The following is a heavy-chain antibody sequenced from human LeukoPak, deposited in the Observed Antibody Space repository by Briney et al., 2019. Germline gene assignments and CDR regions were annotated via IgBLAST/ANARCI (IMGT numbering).Heavy chain of an antibody. CDR1: GFTFSSYW. Sequence: GGSLRLSCAASGFTFSSYWMSWVRQAPGKGLEWVANIKEDGSEKNYVDSVKGRFTISRDNAKNSLSLQMNSLRAEDTAVYYCARDWRITMVRGVIYGGFDFWGQGALVTVSS. V-gene: IGHV3-7*01. CDR2: IKEDGSEK. J-gene: IGHJ4*02. D-gene: IGHD3-10*01. CDR3: ARDWRITMVRGVIYGGFDF.